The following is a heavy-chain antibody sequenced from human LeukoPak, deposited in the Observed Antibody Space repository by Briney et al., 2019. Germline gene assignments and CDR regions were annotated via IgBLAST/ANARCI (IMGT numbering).Heavy chain of an antibody. D-gene: IGHD2-2*01. V-gene: IGHV3-30*02. CDR3: ARNEIDIVVVPAATH. CDR1: GFTFSSYG. Sequence: PGGSLRLSCAAPGFTFSSYGMHWVRQAPGKGLEWVAFIRYDGSNKYYADSVKGRFTISRDNSKNTLYLQMNSLRAEDTAVYYCARNEIDIVVVPAATHWGQGTLVTVSS. J-gene: IGHJ4*02. CDR2: IRYDGSNK.